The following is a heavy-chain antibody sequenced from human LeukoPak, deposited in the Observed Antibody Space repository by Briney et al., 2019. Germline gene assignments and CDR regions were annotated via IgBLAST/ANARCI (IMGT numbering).Heavy chain of an antibody. CDR3: AKGARLRLGEDFDY. D-gene: IGHD3-16*01. V-gene: IGHV3-23*01. CDR2: ISGSGATT. J-gene: IGHJ4*02. CDR1: GFTFSSYA. Sequence: GGSLRLSCAASGFTFSSYAMSWVRQAPGKGLEWASGISGSGATTYYADSVKGRLTISRDNSKNTVYLQMNSLRAEDTAVYYCAKGARLRLGEDFDYWGQGTLVTVSS.